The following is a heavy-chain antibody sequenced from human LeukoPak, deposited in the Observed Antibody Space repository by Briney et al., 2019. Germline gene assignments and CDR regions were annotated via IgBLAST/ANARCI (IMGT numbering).Heavy chain of an antibody. V-gene: IGHV1-24*01. CDR2: FDPEDGET. D-gene: IGHD3-10*01. Sequence: ASVKVSCKVSGYTLTDLSMHWVRQAPGRWLELMGGFDPEDGETIYAQKFQGRVTMTEDTSTDTAYMELSSLRSEDTAVYYCARDRRRGGGYYVGYWGQGTLVTVPS. CDR3: ARDRRRGGGYYVGY. J-gene: IGHJ4*02. CDR1: GYTLTDLS.